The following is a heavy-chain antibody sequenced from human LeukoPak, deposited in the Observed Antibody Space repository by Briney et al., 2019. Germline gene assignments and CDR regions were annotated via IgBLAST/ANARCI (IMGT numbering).Heavy chain of an antibody. CDR1: GYSISSGYY. CDR3: ATATNYYYYYMDV. CDR2: IYHSGRT. J-gene: IGHJ6*03. V-gene: IGHV4-38-2*02. Sequence: SETLSLTCTVSGYSISSGYYWGWIRQPPGKGLEWIGSIYHSGRTFYNPSLKSRVTISVDTSKNQFSLKLSSVTAADTAVYYCATATNYYYYYMDVWGKGTTVTISS. D-gene: IGHD5-12*01.